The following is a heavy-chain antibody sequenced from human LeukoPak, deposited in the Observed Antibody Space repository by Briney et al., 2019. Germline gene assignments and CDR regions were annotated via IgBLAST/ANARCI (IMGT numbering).Heavy chain of an antibody. CDR2: IYWDDDK. CDR3: AHSIYDYVWGSYRFDY. J-gene: IGHJ4*02. V-gene: IGHV2-5*02. CDR1: GFSLRTSGVG. Sequence: ESGPTLVKPTPPLTLTCTFSGFSLRTSGVGVGWIRQPPGKALEWLALIYWDDDKRYSPSLKTSLTITKDTSKNQVALTMTNMDHVDTATYYCAHSIYDYVWGSYRFDYWGQGTLVTVSS. D-gene: IGHD3-16*02.